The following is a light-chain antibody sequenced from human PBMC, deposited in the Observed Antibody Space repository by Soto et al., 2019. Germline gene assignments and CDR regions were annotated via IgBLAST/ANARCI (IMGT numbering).Light chain of an antibody. CDR3: AAWDNSLRAVL. J-gene: IGLJ2*01. V-gene: IGLV2-23*01. Sequence: QSALTQPASVSGSPEQSITISCTGTSNDVGTYNLVSWYQQHPGKAPKVMIYEATKRPSGVSNRFSGSKSGNTASLTISGLQAEDEADFYCAAWDNSLRAVLFGGGTKLTVL. CDR1: SNDVGTYNL. CDR2: EAT.